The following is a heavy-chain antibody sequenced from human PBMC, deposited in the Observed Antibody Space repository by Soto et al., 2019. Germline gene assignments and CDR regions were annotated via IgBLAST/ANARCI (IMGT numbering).Heavy chain of an antibody. CDR3: AREGAGYCSGGSCYIVDAFDI. CDR2: IYYSGST. CDR1: GGSISSYY. Sequence: PSETLSLTCTVSGGSISSYYWSWIRQPPWKGLECIGYIYYSGSTNYNPSLKSRVTISVDTSKNQFSLKLSSVTAADTAVYYCAREGAGYCSGGSCYIVDAFDIWGQGTMVTVSS. D-gene: IGHD2-15*01. V-gene: IGHV4-59*01. J-gene: IGHJ3*02.